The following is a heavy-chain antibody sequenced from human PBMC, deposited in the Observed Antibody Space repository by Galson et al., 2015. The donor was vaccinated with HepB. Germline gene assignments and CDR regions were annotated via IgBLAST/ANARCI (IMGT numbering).Heavy chain of an antibody. CDR3: ASHVLRFLEWPSHQYYFDS. CDR2: INHSGST. Sequence: ETLSLTCAVYGGSFSDYYWSWIRQPPGKGLEWIGEINHSGSTNDNPSLKSRITISVDTSKNHFSLKLTSVTAADAAVYYCASHVLRFLEWPSHQYYFDSWGQGTLVTVSS. J-gene: IGHJ4*02. V-gene: IGHV4-34*01. D-gene: IGHD3-3*01. CDR1: GGSFSDYY.